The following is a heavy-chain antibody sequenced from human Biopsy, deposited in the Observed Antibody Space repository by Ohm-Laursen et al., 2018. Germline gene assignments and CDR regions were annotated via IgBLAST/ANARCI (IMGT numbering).Heavy chain of an antibody. CDR1: GFSFRDYW. Sequence: SLRLSCSASGFSFRDYWMSWVRRAPGKGLEWVATIKEDGSEIKHVASVKGRFTISRDNTESSLYLQMNNLTAEDTAVYYCARGYSVWGQGTLVTVSS. CDR3: ARGYSV. V-gene: IGHV3-7*01. CDR2: IKEDGSEI. D-gene: IGHD5-18*01. J-gene: IGHJ4*02.